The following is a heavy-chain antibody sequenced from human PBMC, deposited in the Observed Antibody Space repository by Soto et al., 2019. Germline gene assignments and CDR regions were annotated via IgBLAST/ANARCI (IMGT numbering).Heavy chain of an antibody. V-gene: IGHV3-9*01. CDR2: ISWSSGSI. Sequence: SLRLSCAASGFTFDDYAMHWVRQAPGKGLEWVSSISWSSGSIGYADSVKGRFTISRDNAKNSLYLQMNSLRAEDTALYYCAKDKGYQLLHYYFDYWGQGTLVTVSS. D-gene: IGHD2-2*01. CDR3: AKDKGYQLLHYYFDY. CDR1: GFTFDDYA. J-gene: IGHJ4*02.